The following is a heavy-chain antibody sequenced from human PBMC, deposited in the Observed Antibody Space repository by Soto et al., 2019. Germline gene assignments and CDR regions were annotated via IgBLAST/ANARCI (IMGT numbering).Heavy chain of an antibody. CDR2: IFHDGNNK. Sequence: GGSLRLSCAASGFTFSAYAMHWVRQAPGKGLEWVAIIFHDGNNKFYADSVKGRFTVSRDNSKNTLFLQMNSLRAEDTAVYYCARDTARAMVRIYYGMDVWGQGTTVTVSS. D-gene: IGHD3-10*01. V-gene: IGHV3-33*08. CDR3: ARDTARAMVRIYYGMDV. J-gene: IGHJ6*02. CDR1: GFTFSAYA.